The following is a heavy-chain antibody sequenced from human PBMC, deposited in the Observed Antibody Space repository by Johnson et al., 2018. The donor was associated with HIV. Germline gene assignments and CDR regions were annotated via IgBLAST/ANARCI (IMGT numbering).Heavy chain of an antibody. CDR1: GFTFSSYA. J-gene: IGHJ3*02. CDR2: ISGSGGST. D-gene: IGHD5-18*01. CDR3: ANSRGYGDAFDI. Sequence: VQLVESGGGVVQPGGSLRLSCAASGFTFSSYAMSWVRQAPGKGLEWVSAISGSGGSTYYADSVKGRFTISRDNSKNTLYLQMNSLRAEDTAVYYCANSRGYGDAFDIWGQGTMVTVSS. V-gene: IGHV3-23*04.